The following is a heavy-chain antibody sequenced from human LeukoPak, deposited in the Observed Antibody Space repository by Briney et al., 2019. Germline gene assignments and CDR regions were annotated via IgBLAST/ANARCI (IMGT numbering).Heavy chain of an antibody. CDR3: ARSYDSSGYSDY. J-gene: IGHJ4*02. CDR1: GYTFTGYY. D-gene: IGHD3-22*01. CDR2: INPNSGGT. Sequence: ASVKVSCKASGYTFTGYYMHWVRQARGQGLEWMGWINPNSGGTNYAQKFQGRVTMTRDTSISTAYMELSRLRSDDTAVYYCARSYDSSGYSDYWGQGTLVTVSS. V-gene: IGHV1-2*02.